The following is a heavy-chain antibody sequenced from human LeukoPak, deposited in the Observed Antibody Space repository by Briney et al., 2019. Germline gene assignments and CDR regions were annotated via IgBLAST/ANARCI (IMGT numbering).Heavy chain of an antibody. CDR1: GGTFSSYA. D-gene: IGHD1-26*01. CDR3: ASGSYYYYYYMDV. V-gene: IGHV1-69*06. CDR2: IIPIFGTA. Sequence: ASVKVSCKASGGTFSSYAISWVRQAPGQGLEWMGGIIPIFGTANYAQKLQGRVTITADKSTSTAYMELSSLRSEDTAVYYCASGSYYYYYYMDVWGKGTTVTVSS. J-gene: IGHJ6*03.